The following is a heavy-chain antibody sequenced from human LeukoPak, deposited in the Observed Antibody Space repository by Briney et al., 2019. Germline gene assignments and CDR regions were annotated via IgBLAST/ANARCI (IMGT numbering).Heavy chain of an antibody. CDR2: IYPGDSDT. Sequence: GESLKISCQGSGYSFANYWIGWVRQMPGEGLELMGIIYPGDSDTRYSPSFQGQVTISADKSTNTAYLQWSSLKASHTAMYYCRRHRRYTDSHLHFDCWGQGHLVTVSS. V-gene: IGHV5-51*01. D-gene: IGHD1-14*01. CDR1: GYSFANYW. CDR3: RRHRRYTDSHLHFDC. J-gene: IGHJ4*02.